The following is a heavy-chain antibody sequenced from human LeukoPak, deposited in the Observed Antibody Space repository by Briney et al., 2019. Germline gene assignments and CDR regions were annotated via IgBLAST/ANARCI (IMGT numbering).Heavy chain of an antibody. J-gene: IGHJ5*02. CDR1: GFTFSDYY. V-gene: IGHV3-11*04. D-gene: IGHD2-2*01. CDR2: ISSSGSTI. CDR3: ARDLGGGEDVRYHQLPGTTKRGWFDP. Sequence: MPGGSLRLSCAASGFTFSDYYMSWIRQAPGKGLEWVSYISSSGSTIYYADSVKGRFTISRDNAKNSLYLQMNSLRAEGTAVYYCARDLGGGEDVRYHQLPGTTKRGWFDPWGQGTLVTVSS.